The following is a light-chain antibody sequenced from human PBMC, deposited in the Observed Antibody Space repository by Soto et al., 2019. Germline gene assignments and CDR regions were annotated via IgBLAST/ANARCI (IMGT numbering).Light chain of an antibody. J-gene: IGLJ3*02. CDR3: SSYAATSPLV. V-gene: IGLV2-14*01. Sequence: QSVLTQPASVSGSPGQSITMSCTGSSSDIGTYNFVSWYQQHADKAPRLILYEVSNRPSGVSSRFSGSKSGNSASLTISGLQPEDEAHYFCSSYAATSPLVFGGGTKLTVL. CDR2: EVS. CDR1: SSDIGTYNF.